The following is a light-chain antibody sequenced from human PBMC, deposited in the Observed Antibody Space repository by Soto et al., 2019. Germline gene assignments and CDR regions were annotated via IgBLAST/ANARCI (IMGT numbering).Light chain of an antibody. V-gene: IGLV2-14*03. Sequence: QSALTQPASVSGSPGQSITISCTGTHSDIVNYNYVSWYQHLPGKAPKLMIYDVGSRPSGVSSRFSGSKSGNTASLAISGLQAEDEADYYCNSYREYHPRFYVFGTGTEVTVL. CDR2: DVG. J-gene: IGLJ1*01. CDR1: HSDIVNYNY. CDR3: NSYREYHPRFYV.